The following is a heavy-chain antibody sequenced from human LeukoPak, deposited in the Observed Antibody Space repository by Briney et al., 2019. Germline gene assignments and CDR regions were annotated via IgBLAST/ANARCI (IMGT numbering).Heavy chain of an antibody. D-gene: IGHD2-15*01. J-gene: IGHJ4*02. CDR2: MNPNSGNT. CDR3: ARRHGRCSDGSCYYPDC. CDR1: GYTFTSYD. V-gene: IGHV1-8*01. Sequence: ASVKVSCKASGYTFTSYDINWVRQATGQGLEWMGWMNPNSGNTGYARKFQGRVTMTRNSSITTAYMELSSLRSEDTAVYYCARRHGRCSDGSCYYPDCWGQGTLVTVSS.